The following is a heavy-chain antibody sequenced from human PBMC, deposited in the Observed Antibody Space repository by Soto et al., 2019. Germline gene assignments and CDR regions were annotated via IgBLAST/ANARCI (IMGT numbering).Heavy chain of an antibody. CDR3: ARHLVAATDAMAMGWFDT. D-gene: IGHD6-13*01. J-gene: IGHJ5*02. V-gene: IGHV5-51*01. CDR1: GYSFTSYW. CDR2: IYPGDSDT. Sequence: GESLKISCKGSGYSFTSYWIGWVRQMPGKGLEWMGIIYPGDSDTRYSPSFQGQVTISADKSISTAYLQWSSLKASDTAMYYCARHLVAATDAMAMGWFDTWGQGTLATVSS.